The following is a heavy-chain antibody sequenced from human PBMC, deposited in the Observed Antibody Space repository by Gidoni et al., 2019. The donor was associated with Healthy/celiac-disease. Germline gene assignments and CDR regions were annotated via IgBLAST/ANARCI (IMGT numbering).Heavy chain of an antibody. D-gene: IGHD3-10*01. CDR3: ARVKSVRGVIRWFDP. J-gene: IGHJ5*02. V-gene: IGHV4-30-4*01. Sequence: QVHLQDSFPLLVKPSQTLSLSCTVSVRSISSGDYYWRWTRQPPGKGLEWTGYIYYSGSTYYNPSLKSRVTISVDTSKNQFSLKLSSVTAADTAVYYCARVKSVRGVIRWFDPWGQGTLVTVSS. CDR2: IYYSGST. CDR1: VRSISSGDYY.